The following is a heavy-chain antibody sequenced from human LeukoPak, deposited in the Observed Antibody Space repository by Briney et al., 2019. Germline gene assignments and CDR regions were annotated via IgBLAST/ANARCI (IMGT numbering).Heavy chain of an antibody. CDR2: IYSGGTT. D-gene: IGHD1-1*01. V-gene: IGHV3-66*01. J-gene: IGHJ5*02. CDR3: VRDKGNDVGHT. Sequence: GGSLRLSCAASGVTVSSNYMSWVRQAPGKGLEWVSVIYSGGTTYYADSVKGRFTVSRDNSKNTLHLQVNSLRAEDTAVYYCVRDKGNDVGHTWGQGTLVTVSS. CDR1: GVTVSSNY.